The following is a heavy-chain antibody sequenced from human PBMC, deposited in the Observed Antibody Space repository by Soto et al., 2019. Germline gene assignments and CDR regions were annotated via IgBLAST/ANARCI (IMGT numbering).Heavy chain of an antibody. CDR3: ASYYDSRPETPDAFDI. CDR2: ISGSGGST. CDR1: GFTFSSYA. V-gene: IGHV3-23*01. D-gene: IGHD3-22*01. J-gene: IGHJ3*02. Sequence: PGGSLRLSCAASGFTFSSYAMSWVRQAPGKGLEWVSAISGSGGSTYYADSVKGRFTISRDNSKNTLYLQMNSLRAEDTAVYYCASYYDSRPETPDAFDIWGQGTMVTVSS.